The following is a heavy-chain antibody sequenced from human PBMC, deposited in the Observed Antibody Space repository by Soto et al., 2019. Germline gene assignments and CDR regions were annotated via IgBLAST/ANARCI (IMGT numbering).Heavy chain of an antibody. CDR1: GYSFTSYW. D-gene: IGHD6-13*01. V-gene: IGHV5-10-1*01. J-gene: IGHJ6*02. Sequence: LGESLKISCKGSGYSFTSYWISWVRQMPGKGLEWMGRIDPSDSYTDYSPSFQGHVTISADKSISTAYLQWSSLKASDTAMYYCARHSLIAADPYGMDVWGQGTTVTVSS. CDR2: IDPSDSYT. CDR3: ARHSLIAADPYGMDV.